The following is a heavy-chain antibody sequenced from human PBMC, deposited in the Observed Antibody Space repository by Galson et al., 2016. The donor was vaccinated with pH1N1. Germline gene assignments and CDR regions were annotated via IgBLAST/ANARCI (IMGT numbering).Heavy chain of an antibody. D-gene: IGHD3-10*01. CDR2: IYTSGST. Sequence: TLSLTCSVSGDSMTSGFYYWSWIRQPAGKGLEYIGYIYTSGSTNYSPSLKSRLTISVDKSKNQVSLKLSSVTAADTAVYYCARGRIVSAGSGSYYSNYYYGMAVWGQGTTVTVSS. V-gene: IGHV4-61*09. CDR3: ARGRIVSAGSGSYYSNYYYGMAV. J-gene: IGHJ6*02. CDR1: GDSMTSGFYY.